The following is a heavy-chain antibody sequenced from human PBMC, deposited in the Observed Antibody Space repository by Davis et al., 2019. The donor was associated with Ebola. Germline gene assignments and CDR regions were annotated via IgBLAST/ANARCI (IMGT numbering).Heavy chain of an antibody. J-gene: IGHJ4*02. CDR2: ISYDGSNK. CDR1: GFTFSSYA. CDR3: AKEPLRFLPNYYFDY. Sequence: GGSLRLSCAASGFTFSSYAMHWVRQAPGKGLEWVAVISYDGSNKYYADSVKGRFTISRDNSKNTLYLQMNSLRAEDTAVYYCAKEPLRFLPNYYFDYWGQGTLVTVSS. D-gene: IGHD3-3*01. V-gene: IGHV3-30*04.